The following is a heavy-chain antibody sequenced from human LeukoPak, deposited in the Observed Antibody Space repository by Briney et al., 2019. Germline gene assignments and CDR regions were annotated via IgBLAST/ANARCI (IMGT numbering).Heavy chain of an antibody. CDR3: ARHRLDAHGAGSSPLYYYYMDV. Sequence: SETLSLTCTVSGGSISSSSYYWGWIRQPPGKGLEWIGSIYYSGSTYYNPSLKSRVTISVDTSKNQFSLKLSSVTAADTAVYYCARHRLDAHGAGSSPLYYYYMDVWGKGTTVTVSS. V-gene: IGHV4-39*01. D-gene: IGHD3-10*01. J-gene: IGHJ6*03. CDR2: IYYSGST. CDR1: GGSISSSSYY.